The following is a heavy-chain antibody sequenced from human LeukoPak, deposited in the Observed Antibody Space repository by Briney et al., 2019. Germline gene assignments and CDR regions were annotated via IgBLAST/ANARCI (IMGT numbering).Heavy chain of an antibody. Sequence: SETLSLTCTVSGGSISSYYWSWIRQPPGKGLEWIGHIYYSGSTNYNPSLKSRVTISVDTSKNQFSLKLSSVTAADTAVYYCARDRGYSYGLLDYWGQGTLVTVSS. CDR1: GGSISSYY. D-gene: IGHD5-18*01. CDR3: ARDRGYSYGLLDY. J-gene: IGHJ4*02. CDR2: IYYSGST. V-gene: IGHV4-59*01.